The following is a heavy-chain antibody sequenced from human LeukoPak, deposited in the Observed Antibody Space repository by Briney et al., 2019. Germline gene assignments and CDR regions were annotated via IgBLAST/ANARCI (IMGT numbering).Heavy chain of an antibody. CDR3: ARDRSKQWLSWYFDL. D-gene: IGHD6-19*01. Sequence: SETLSLTCTVSGGSISSGSYYWSWIRQPAGKGLEWIGRIYTSGSTNYNPSLKSRVTISVDTSKNQFSLKLSSVTAAGTAVYYCARDRSKQWLSWYFDLWGRGTLVTVSS. CDR1: GGSISSGSYY. V-gene: IGHV4-61*02. J-gene: IGHJ2*01. CDR2: IYTSGST.